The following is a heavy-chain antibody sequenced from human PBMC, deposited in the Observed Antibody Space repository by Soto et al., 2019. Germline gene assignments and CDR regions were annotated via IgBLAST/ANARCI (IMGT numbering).Heavy chain of an antibody. CDR2: IYYSGST. CDR3: ARTLSRPDILTGYYNPNWFDP. J-gene: IGHJ5*02. Sequence: SETLSLTCTVSGGSISSGGYYWSWIRQHPGKGLECIGYIYYSGSTYYNPSLKSRVTISVDTSKNQFSLKLSSVTAADTAVYYCARTLSRPDILTGYYNPNWFDPWGQGTLVTVSS. V-gene: IGHV4-31*03. CDR1: GGSISSGGYY. D-gene: IGHD3-9*01.